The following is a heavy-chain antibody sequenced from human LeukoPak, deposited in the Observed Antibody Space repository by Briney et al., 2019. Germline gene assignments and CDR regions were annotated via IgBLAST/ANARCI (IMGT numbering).Heavy chain of an antibody. CDR3: ARNSGWYGVS. CDR1: GFTLSSYE. J-gene: IGHJ4*02. D-gene: IGHD6-19*01. V-gene: IGHV3-23*01. Sequence: GGSLRLSCTVSGFTLSSYEMSWIRQAPGKGLEWVLSIDYSGGSSYYPDSVTGWFTISRDDSKNTLYMQLNSLITADPAVTYCARNSGWYGVSWGQGPLVTVSS. CDR2: IDYSGGSS.